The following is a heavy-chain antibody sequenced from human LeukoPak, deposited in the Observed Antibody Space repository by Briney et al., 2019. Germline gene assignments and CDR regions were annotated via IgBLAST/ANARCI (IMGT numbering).Heavy chain of an antibody. V-gene: IGHV3-53*01. J-gene: IGHJ4*02. CDR1: GFTVSSNH. CDR3: AREGQQPH. D-gene: IGHD6-13*01. Sequence: GGSLRLSCAASGFTVSSNHMSWVRQAPGKGLEWVSIIYSAGSTYYADSVKGRFTISRDNSKNTLYLQMNSLRAEDTAVYYCAREGQQPHWGQGTLVTVSS. CDR2: IYSAGST.